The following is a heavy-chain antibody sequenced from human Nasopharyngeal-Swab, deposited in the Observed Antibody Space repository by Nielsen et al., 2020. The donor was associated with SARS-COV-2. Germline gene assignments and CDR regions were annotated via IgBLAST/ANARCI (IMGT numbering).Heavy chain of an antibody. J-gene: IGHJ4*02. CDR1: GYTFTGYY. D-gene: IGHD6-13*01. CDR3: ARDRSVGKQQLGRYDY. V-gene: IGHV1-2*06. Sequence: ASVKVSCKASGYTFTGYYMHWVRQAPGQGLEWMGRINPNNGGTNYAQKFQGRVTMTRDTSISTAYMELSRLRSDDTAVYYCARDRSVGKQQLGRYDYWGQGTLVTVSS. CDR2: INPNNGGT.